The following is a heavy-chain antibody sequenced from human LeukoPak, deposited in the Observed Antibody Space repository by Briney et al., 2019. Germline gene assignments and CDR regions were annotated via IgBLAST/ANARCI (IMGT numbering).Heavy chain of an antibody. CDR1: GGSITNYY. D-gene: IGHD6-19*01. CDR2: IYSSGTT. J-gene: IGHJ4*02. Sequence: SETLSLTCTVSGGSITNYYWSWIRQAAGRGLEWIGRIYSSGTTTYNHSLESRVTMSVDTSKNQFSLWLSSVTAADTAVYYCARVSAYHSSGWYINYWGQGTLVTVSS. CDR3: ARVSAYHSSGWYINY. V-gene: IGHV4-4*07.